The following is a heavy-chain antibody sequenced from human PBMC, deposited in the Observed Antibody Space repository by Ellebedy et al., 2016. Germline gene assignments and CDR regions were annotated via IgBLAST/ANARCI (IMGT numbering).Heavy chain of an antibody. Sequence: GESLKISXAASGFTFSAYRMNWVRQAPGKGLEWVSCISSSSNYIFYVDSVKGRFTISRDNAQNSLYLQMNSLRAEDTAVFYCVRSGESSYYFDYWGQGILVTVSS. CDR2: ISSSSNYI. V-gene: IGHV3-21*01. CDR1: GFTFSAYR. D-gene: IGHD3-10*01. J-gene: IGHJ4*02. CDR3: VRSGESSYYFDY.